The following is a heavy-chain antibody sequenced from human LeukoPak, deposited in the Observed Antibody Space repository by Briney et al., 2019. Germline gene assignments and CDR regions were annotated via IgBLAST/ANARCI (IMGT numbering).Heavy chain of an antibody. Sequence: GGSLRLSCVASGFTLSSYTMHWVRQAPGKGLEWVSHIISSINTIYYAHSVKGRFTISRDNAKNSLYLQMSSLRVEDTAVYYCARAAGIAAAGTRFDYFDKWGQGTLVTVSS. D-gene: IGHD6-13*01. CDR3: ARAAGIAAAGTRFDYFDK. CDR1: GFTLSSYT. J-gene: IGHJ4*02. CDR2: IISSINTI. V-gene: IGHV3-48*01.